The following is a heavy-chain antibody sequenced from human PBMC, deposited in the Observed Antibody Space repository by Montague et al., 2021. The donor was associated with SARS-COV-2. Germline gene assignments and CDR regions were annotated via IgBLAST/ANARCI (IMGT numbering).Heavy chain of an antibody. D-gene: IGHD4-17*01. CDR2: IYSGGST. J-gene: IGHJ6*02. Sequence: SLRLSCAASGFTVSSNYMSWVRQAPGKGLEWVSVIYSGGSTYYADSVKGRFTISRHNSKNTLYLQMNSLRAEDTAVYYCATAVYPTVTTRGDVWGQGTTVTVSS. V-gene: IGHV3-53*04. CDR3: ATAVYPTVTTRGDV. CDR1: GFTVSSNY.